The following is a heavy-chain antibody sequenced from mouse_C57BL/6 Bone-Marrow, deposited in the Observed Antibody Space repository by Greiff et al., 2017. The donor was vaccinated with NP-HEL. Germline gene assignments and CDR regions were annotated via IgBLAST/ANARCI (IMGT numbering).Heavy chain of an antibody. V-gene: IGHV1-15*01. D-gene: IGHD1-1*01. CDR1: GYTFTDYE. CDR2: IDPETGGT. CDR3: TTYYCGSSDEEYFDY. Sequence: VQLQQSGAELVRPGASVTLSCKASGYTFTDYEMHWVKQTPVHGLEWIGAIDPETGGTAYNQKFKGKAILTADKSSSTAYMELRSLTSEDSAVYYCTTYYCGSSDEEYFDYWGQGTTLTVSS. J-gene: IGHJ2*01.